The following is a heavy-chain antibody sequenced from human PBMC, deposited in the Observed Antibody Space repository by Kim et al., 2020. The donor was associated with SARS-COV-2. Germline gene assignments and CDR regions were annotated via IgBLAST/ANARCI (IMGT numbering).Heavy chain of an antibody. D-gene: IGHD1-26*01. Sequence: GGSLRLSCAASGFTFSSYAMHWVRQAPGKGLEYVSAISSNGGSTYYADSVKGRFTISRDNSKNTLYLQMGSLRAEDMAVYYCARWERGGGMDVWGQGTT. V-gene: IGHV3-64*02. CDR2: ISSNGGST. J-gene: IGHJ6*02. CDR3: ARWERGGGMDV. CDR1: GFTFSSYA.